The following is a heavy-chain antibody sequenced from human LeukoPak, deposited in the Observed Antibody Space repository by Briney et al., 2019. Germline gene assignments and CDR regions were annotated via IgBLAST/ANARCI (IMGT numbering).Heavy chain of an antibody. V-gene: IGHV3-30*18. J-gene: IGHJ4*02. Sequence: AGGSLRLSCAASGFTFSSYGMHWVRQAPGKGLEWVSVISYDGSYNYYADSVKGRFTISRDNSKNTLYLQMNSLRTEDTAVYYCAKVYRSSGYDLYFFDYWGQGTLVTVSS. CDR3: AKVYRSSGYDLYFFDY. CDR1: GFTFSSYG. CDR2: ISYDGSYN. D-gene: IGHD5-12*01.